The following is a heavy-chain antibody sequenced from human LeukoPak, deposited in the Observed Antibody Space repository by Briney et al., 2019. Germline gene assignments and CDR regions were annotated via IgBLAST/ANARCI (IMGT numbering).Heavy chain of an antibody. CDR3: ARSVVTLYWYFDL. CDR1: GGSLSGYS. CDR2: IYYSGST. V-gene: IGHV4-59*01. D-gene: IGHD4-23*01. Sequence: PSETLSLTCAVSGGSLSGYSYNWIRQPPGKGLEWVGYIYYSGSTNYNPSLKSRVTISLDTSKNQFSLKLSSVTTADTAVYYCARSVVTLYWYFDLWGRGTLVTVSS. J-gene: IGHJ2*01.